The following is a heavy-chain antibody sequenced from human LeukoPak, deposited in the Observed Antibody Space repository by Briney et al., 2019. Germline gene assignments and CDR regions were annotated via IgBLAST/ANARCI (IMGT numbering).Heavy chain of an antibody. CDR2: INHSGST. CDR3: AAIQKGGGDAFDI. Sequence: PSETLSLTCAVYGGSFSGYYWSWIRQPPGKGLEWIGEINHSGSTNYNPSLKSRVTISVDTSKNQFSLKLSSVTAADTAVYYCAAIQKGGGDAFDIWGQGTMVTVSS. J-gene: IGHJ3*02. CDR1: GGSFSGYY. D-gene: IGHD5-18*01. V-gene: IGHV4-34*01.